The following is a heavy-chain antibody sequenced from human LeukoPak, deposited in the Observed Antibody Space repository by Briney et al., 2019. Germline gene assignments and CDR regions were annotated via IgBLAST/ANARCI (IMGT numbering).Heavy chain of an antibody. Sequence: GGSLRLSCAASGFTFSSYSMNWVRQAPGKGLEWVSSISSSSSYIYYADSVKGRFTISRDNAKNSLYLQMNSLRAEDTAMYYCARDFGDPINPTRISYFDYWGQGTLVTVSS. CDR1: GFTFSSYS. V-gene: IGHV3-21*01. J-gene: IGHJ4*02. CDR3: ARDFGDPINPTRISYFDY. CDR2: ISSSSSYI. D-gene: IGHD3-10*01.